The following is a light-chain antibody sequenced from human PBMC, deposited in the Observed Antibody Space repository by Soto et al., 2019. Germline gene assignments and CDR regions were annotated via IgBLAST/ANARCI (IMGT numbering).Light chain of an antibody. CDR3: QQSNSYSDLT. CDR2: KAS. CDR1: PSISSW. J-gene: IGKJ4*01. V-gene: IGKV1-5*03. Sequence: DSQMTPYPSTLSASVGDRVTITCRARPSISSWLAGYQQKPGKAPKLLIYKASSLESGVPSRFSGSGSGTEFTLTISSLQPDDFATYYCQQSNSYSDLTVGGGTKVEIK.